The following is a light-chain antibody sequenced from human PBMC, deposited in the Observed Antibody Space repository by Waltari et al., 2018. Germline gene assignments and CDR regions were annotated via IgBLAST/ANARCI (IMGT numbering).Light chain of an antibody. CDR2: WAS. Sequence: DIVMTQTPDSLAVSLGERATINCKSSQSVLYRSKNKNYLAWYQQKPGQSPKLGIYWASTRESGVPDRFSGSGSGTDFTLTISSLQAEDVAMYYCQQYYSVPRTFGQGTRLEIK. CDR3: QQYYSVPRT. CDR1: QSVLYRSKNKNY. V-gene: IGKV4-1*01. J-gene: IGKJ5*01.